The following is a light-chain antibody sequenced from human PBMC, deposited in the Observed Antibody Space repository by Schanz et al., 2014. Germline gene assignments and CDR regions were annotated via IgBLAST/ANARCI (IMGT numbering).Light chain of an antibody. V-gene: IGKV3-15*01. J-gene: IGKJ4*01. CDR3: QQSYDLPRLT. CDR1: QTISNN. Sequence: EVVMTQSPDTLSVSPGERATLSCRASQTISNNLAWYQQKPGQAPRLLIYGASTRATGIPARFSGSGSGTDFTLTISSLQPEDFATYFCQQSYDLPRLTFGGGTKVEIK. CDR2: GAS.